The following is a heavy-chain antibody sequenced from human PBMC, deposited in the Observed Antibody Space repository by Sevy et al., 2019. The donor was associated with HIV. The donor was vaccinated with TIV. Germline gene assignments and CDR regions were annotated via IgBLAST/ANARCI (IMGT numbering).Heavy chain of an antibody. Sequence: GGSLRLSCAASGFTFSSYGMHWVRQAPGKGLEWVAVIWYDGSNKYYADSVKGRFTISRDNSKNTLYLQMNSLRAEDTAVYYGAGDGAAAGTGAIYYYYGMDVWGQGTTVTVSS. J-gene: IGHJ6*02. CDR1: GFTFSSYG. V-gene: IGHV3-33*01. D-gene: IGHD6-13*01. CDR3: AGDGAAAGTGAIYYYYGMDV. CDR2: IWYDGSNK.